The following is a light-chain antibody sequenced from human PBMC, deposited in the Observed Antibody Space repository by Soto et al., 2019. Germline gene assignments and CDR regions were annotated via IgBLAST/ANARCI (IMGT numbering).Light chain of an antibody. Sequence: IQMTQSPSSLSASVGDRVTITCRASQDIYTFLAWYQQRPGKAPELLIYDASTLQAGVPSRLSGDGFGTHFTLTISSLQHEDVATYYCQHYNKAPWTFGQGTKVDI. V-gene: IGKV1-27*01. CDR1: QDIYTF. CDR2: DAS. J-gene: IGKJ1*01. CDR3: QHYNKAPWT.